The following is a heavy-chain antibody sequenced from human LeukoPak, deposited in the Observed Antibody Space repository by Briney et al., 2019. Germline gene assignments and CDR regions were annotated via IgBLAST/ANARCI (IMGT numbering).Heavy chain of an antibody. J-gene: IGHJ4*02. D-gene: IGHD3-22*01. Sequence: ASVKVSCKASGGTFSSYAVSWVRLTPGQGLEWLGGIIPVFGTTTYVQKFQAKVTMTANKSTNTAYLEISSLTSDDTAVYYCARCSPGDSSNFYAVLQYWGQGTQVTVST. V-gene: IGHV1-69*06. CDR1: GGTFSSYA. CDR2: IIPVFGTT. CDR3: ARCSPGDSSNFYAVLQY.